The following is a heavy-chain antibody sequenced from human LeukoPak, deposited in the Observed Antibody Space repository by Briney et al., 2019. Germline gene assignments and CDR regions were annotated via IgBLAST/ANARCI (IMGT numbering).Heavy chain of an antibody. V-gene: IGHV3-23*01. CDR2: ISGSGGNT. D-gene: IGHD6-19*01. CDR1: GFTFSSYA. J-gene: IGHJ4*02. Sequence: GGSLRLSCAASGFTFSSYAMSWVRQAPGKGLEWVSAISGSGGNTYYADPVKGRFTISRDNSKNTLYLQMNSLRAEDTAVYYCAKDRPYSSGWYGGIGYWGQGTLVTVSS. CDR3: AKDRPYSSGWYGGIGY.